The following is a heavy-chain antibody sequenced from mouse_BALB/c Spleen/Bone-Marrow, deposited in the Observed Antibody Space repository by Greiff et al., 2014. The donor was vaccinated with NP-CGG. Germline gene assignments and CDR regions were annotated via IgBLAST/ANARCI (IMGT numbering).Heavy chain of an antibody. CDR3: ARDDYGV. Sequence: DVQLQESGPGLVKPSQSLSLTCTVTGYSITSDYAWNWIRQFPGNKLEWMGYISYSGSTSYNPSLKSRISITRDTSKNQLFLQLNSVTTEDTATYYCARDDYGVWGAGTTVTVSS. V-gene: IGHV3-2*02. CDR1: GYSITSDYA. D-gene: IGHD2-4*01. J-gene: IGHJ1*01. CDR2: ISYSGST.